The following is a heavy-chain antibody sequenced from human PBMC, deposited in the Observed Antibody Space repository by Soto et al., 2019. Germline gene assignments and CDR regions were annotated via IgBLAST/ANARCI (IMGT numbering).Heavy chain of an antibody. CDR1: GFTFSSYA. Sequence: PGGSLRLSCAASGFTFSSYAMHWVRQAPGKGLEWVAVISYDGSNKYYADSVKGRFTISRDNSKNTLYLQMNSLRAEDTAVYYCARDGDYYDSSGYYSLDYWGQGTLVTVSS. D-gene: IGHD3-22*01. J-gene: IGHJ4*02. CDR3: ARDGDYYDSSGYYSLDY. V-gene: IGHV3-30-3*01. CDR2: ISYDGSNK.